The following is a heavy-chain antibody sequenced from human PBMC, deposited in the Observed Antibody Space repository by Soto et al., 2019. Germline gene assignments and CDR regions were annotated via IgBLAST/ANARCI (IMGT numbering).Heavy chain of an antibody. Sequence: ASVKVSCKAYGYTFTSYGISWVRQAPGQGLEWMGWISAYNGNTDYAQKLQGRVTMTTDTSTSTAYMELRSLRSDDTAVYYCARELQAGYDFDYWGQGTLVTVSS. CDR3: ARELQAGYDFDY. CDR2: ISAYNGNT. J-gene: IGHJ4*02. V-gene: IGHV1-18*01. CDR1: GYTFTSYG. D-gene: IGHD1-1*01.